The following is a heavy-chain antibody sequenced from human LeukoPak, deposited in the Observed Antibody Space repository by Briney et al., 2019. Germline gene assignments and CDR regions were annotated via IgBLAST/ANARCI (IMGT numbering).Heavy chain of an antibody. J-gene: IGHJ3*02. CDR2: INPNSGGT. CDR1: GYTFTGYY. CDR3: ARDNLLDAFDI. V-gene: IGHV1-2*06. Sequence: GASVKVPCKASGYTFTGYYIHWVRQAPGQGLEWMGRINPNSGGTNYAQKFQGRVTMTRDTSISTAYMELSRLRSDDTAVYYCARDNLLDAFDIWGQGTMVTVSS.